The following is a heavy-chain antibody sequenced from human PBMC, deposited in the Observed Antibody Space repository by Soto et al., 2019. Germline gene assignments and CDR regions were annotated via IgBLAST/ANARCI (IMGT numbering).Heavy chain of an antibody. CDR1: GFSLSTSGMR. J-gene: IGHJ4*02. CDR3: ARTPYYYDSSGYDY. Sequence: SGPTLVNPTQTLTLTCTFSGFSLSTSGMRVSWIRQPPGKALEWLARIDWDDDKFYSTSLKTRLTISKDTSKNQVVLTMTNMDPVDTATYYCARTPYYYDSSGYDYWGQGTLVTVSS. CDR2: IDWDDDK. V-gene: IGHV2-70*04. D-gene: IGHD3-22*01.